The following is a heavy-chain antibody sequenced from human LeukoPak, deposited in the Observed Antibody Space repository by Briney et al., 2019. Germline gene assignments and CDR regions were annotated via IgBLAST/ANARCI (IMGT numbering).Heavy chain of an antibody. Sequence: GGSLRLCCTASAFAFSNYAMSWVRQAPGKGLEWVSTISGSDGSTYYADSVKGRFTISRDNSKNTLYLQMNSLRVEDTAIYYCAKGRGYCTGGSCYSDYWGQGTLVTVSS. CDR1: AFAFSNYA. V-gene: IGHV3-23*01. CDR2: ISGSDGST. CDR3: AKGRGYCTGGSCYSDY. D-gene: IGHD2-15*01. J-gene: IGHJ4*02.